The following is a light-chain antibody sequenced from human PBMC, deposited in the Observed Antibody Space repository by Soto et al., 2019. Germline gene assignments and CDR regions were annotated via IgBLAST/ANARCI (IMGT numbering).Light chain of an antibody. CDR3: QQYYSTPWT. V-gene: IGKV4-1*01. CDR2: WAS. Sequence: DIVMTQSPDSLAVSLGERATINCKSSQSVLYSSNNKNDLAWYQQKPGQPPKVLIYWASTRESGVPDRFSGSESGTDFTLTISNLQAEDVAVYYCQQYYSTPWTFGQGTKVEIK. CDR1: QSVLYSSNNKND. J-gene: IGKJ1*01.